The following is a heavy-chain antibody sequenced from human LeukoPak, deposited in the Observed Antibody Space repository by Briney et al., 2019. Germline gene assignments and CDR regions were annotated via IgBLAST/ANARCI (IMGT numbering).Heavy chain of an antibody. J-gene: IGHJ6*02. CDR1: GFTFSSYS. CDR3: ARTPTYGFWSGYTLDV. V-gene: IGHV3-48*04. Sequence: GGSLRLSCAASGFTFSSYSMNWVRQAPGKGLEWVSYISGGGSNIYYADSVEGRFTVSRDDAKNSLYLQMNSLRAEDTAVYYCARTPTYGFWSGYTLDVWGQGTTVTVSS. D-gene: IGHD3-3*01. CDR2: ISGGGSNI.